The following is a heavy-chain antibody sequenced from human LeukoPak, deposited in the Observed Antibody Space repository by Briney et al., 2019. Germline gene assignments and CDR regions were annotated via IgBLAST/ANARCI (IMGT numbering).Heavy chain of an antibody. CDR1: GYTFTSDG. J-gene: IGHJ4*02. CDR2: ISAYNGNT. Sequence: GASVKVSCKASGYTFTSDGISWVRQAAGQGLERMGWISAYNGNTNYAQKLQGRVTMTTDTSTSTAYMELRSLRSDDAAVYYCARLEYYDILTGPSQGGYFDYWGQGTLVTVSS. CDR3: ARLEYYDILTGPSQGGYFDY. D-gene: IGHD3-9*01. V-gene: IGHV1-18*01.